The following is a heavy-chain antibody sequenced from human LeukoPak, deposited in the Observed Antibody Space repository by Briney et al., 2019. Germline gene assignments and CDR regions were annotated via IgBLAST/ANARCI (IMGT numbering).Heavy chain of an antibody. CDR1: GYTFTGYY. V-gene: IGHV1-8*03. Sequence: GASVKVSCKASGYTFTGYYMHWVRQATGQGLEWMGWMNPNSGNTGYAQKFQGRVTITRNTSISTAYMELSSLRSEDTAVYYCARGAKIKTTVTTAHAFDIWGQGTMVTVSS. CDR2: MNPNSGNT. D-gene: IGHD4-17*01. J-gene: IGHJ3*02. CDR3: ARGAKIKTTVTTAHAFDI.